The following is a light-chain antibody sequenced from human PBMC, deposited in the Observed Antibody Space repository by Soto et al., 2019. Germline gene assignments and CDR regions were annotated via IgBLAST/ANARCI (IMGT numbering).Light chain of an antibody. CDR3: SSYTSSSTLP. Sequence: QSALTQPASVSGSPGQSITISCTRTSSDVGGYNYVSWYQQHPGKAPKLMIYEVSNRPSGVSNRFSGSKSGNTASLTISGLQAEDEADYYCSSYTSSSTLPFGTGTKLTVL. CDR1: SSDVGGYNY. CDR2: EVS. J-gene: IGLJ1*01. V-gene: IGLV2-14*01.